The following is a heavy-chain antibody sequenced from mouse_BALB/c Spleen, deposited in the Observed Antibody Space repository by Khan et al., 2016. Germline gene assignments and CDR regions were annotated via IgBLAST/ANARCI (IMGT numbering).Heavy chain of an antibody. CDR2: IDPANGNT. D-gene: IGHD2-4*01. CDR3: ARSPYDYDVGLAY. J-gene: IGHJ3*01. Sequence: VQLQQSGAELVKPGASVKLSCTASGFNIKDTYMHWVKQRPEQGLEWIGRIDPANGNTKYDPKFQGKATITADTSSNTASLQLSSRTSEDTAVYYCARSPYDYDVGLAYWGQGTLVTVSA. V-gene: IGHV14-3*02. CDR1: GFNIKDTY.